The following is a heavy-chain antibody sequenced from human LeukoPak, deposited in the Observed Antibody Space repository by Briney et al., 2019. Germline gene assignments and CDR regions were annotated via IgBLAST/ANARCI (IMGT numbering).Heavy chain of an antibody. D-gene: IGHD5-18*01. Sequence: GASVKVSCKASGYTFTSYGISWVRQAPGQGLEWMGRIIPILGIANYAQKFQGRVTITADKSTSTAYMELSSLRSEDTAVYYCAGAARVDTAMVTGPDYWGQGTLVTVSS. CDR3: AGAARVDTAMVTGPDY. CDR2: IIPILGIA. CDR1: GYTFTSYG. J-gene: IGHJ4*02. V-gene: IGHV1-69*04.